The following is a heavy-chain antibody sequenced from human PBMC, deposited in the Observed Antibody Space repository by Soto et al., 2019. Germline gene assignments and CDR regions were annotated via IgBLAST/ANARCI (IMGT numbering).Heavy chain of an antibody. Sequence: SETLSLTCTVSGDSFSNYYCNWVRKSAGKGLEWIGRIYPTGSTTYNPSLKSRLTMSVDTSKNQFSLRLTSMTAADTAVYYCATGRSEVVPGAMDTWGQGTLVTVSS. V-gene: IGHV4-4*07. CDR3: ATGRSEVVPGAMDT. CDR1: GDSFSNYY. CDR2: IYPTGST. J-gene: IGHJ5*02. D-gene: IGHD2-2*01.